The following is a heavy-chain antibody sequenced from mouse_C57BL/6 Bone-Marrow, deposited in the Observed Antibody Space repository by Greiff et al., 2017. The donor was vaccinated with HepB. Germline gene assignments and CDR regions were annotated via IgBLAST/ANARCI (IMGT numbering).Heavy chain of an antibody. V-gene: IGHV10-1*01. CDR1: GFSFNTYA. J-gene: IGHJ4*01. CDR2: IRSKSNNYAT. CDR3: VRPLRYYAMDY. D-gene: IGHD2-12*01. Sequence: EVQVVESGGGLVQPKGSLKLSCAASGFSFNTYAMNWVRQAPGKGLEWVARIRSKSNNYATYYADSVKDRFTISRDDSESMLYLQLNNLKTEDTAMYYCVRPLRYYAMDYWGQGTSVTVSS.